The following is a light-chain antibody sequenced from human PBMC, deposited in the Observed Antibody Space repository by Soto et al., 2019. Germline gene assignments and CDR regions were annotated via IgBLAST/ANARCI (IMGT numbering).Light chain of an antibody. Sequence: QSALTQPASVSGSPGQSIAISCTGTSSDVGKYSYVSWFQQYPGNAPKLMIYEVSNRPPGVSNRFSGSKSGNTASLTISGRQGEDEADYYCGSFTTSSTWVFGGGTKLTVL. V-gene: IGLV2-14*01. J-gene: IGLJ3*02. CDR1: SSDVGKYSY. CDR3: GSFTTSSTWV. CDR2: EVS.